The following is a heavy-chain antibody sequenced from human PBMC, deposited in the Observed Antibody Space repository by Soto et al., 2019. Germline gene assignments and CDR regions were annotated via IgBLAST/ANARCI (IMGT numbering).Heavy chain of an antibody. CDR1: GGTFSSYA. CDR2: IIPIFGTA. CDR3: ARARLATMIVASGDAFDI. Sequence: QVQLVQSGAEVKKPGSSVKVSCKASGGTFSSYAISWVRQAPGQGLEWMGGIIPIFGTANYAQKFQGRVTITADESTSTAYMELSSLRSEDTALYYCARARLATMIVASGDAFDIWGQGTMVTVSS. V-gene: IGHV1-69*01. J-gene: IGHJ3*02. D-gene: IGHD3-22*01.